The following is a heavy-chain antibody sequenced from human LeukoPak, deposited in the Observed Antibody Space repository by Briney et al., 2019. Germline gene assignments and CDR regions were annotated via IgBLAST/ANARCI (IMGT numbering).Heavy chain of an antibody. Sequence: GGSLRLSCAASGFIFSSFGMNWVRQAPGKGLEWVSYISSSSSYIYYADSVKGRFTISRDNAKNSLYLQMNSLRAEDTAVYYCARGNFGVVINPFVYWGQGTLVTVSS. J-gene: IGHJ4*02. CDR2: ISSSSSYI. CDR1: GFIFSSFG. D-gene: IGHD3-3*01. CDR3: ARGNFGVVINPFVY. V-gene: IGHV3-21*01.